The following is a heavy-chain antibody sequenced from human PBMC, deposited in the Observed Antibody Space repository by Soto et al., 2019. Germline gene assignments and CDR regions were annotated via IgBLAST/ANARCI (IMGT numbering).Heavy chain of an antibody. V-gene: IGHV3-53*01. Sequence: PGGSLRLSCAASGFTVSSTYLTWVRQAPGKGLEWVAILYTGTDTVYADSVKGRFTISRDSSKNTLYLQMNSLRAEDTAVYYCAKDDSRGWYLHFDFWGQGTLVTVSS. CDR2: LYTGTDT. J-gene: IGHJ4*02. CDR1: GFTVSSTY. D-gene: IGHD6-19*01. CDR3: AKDDSRGWYLHFDF.